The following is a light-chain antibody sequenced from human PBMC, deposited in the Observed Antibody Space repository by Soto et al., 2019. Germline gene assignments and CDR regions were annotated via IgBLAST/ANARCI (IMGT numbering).Light chain of an antibody. CDR2: DTN. CDR1: SSNIGLND. CDR3: AAWGDSLNGPV. J-gene: IGLJ2*01. V-gene: IGLV1-44*01. Sequence: QSVLTQPPSASGTPGQTVTISCSGSSSNIGLNDVHWYRQLSGTAPQILIYDTNQQATGVPDRFSGSRSGTSASLAIHGLQSEDEADYHCAAWGDSLNGPVFGGGTKVTVL.